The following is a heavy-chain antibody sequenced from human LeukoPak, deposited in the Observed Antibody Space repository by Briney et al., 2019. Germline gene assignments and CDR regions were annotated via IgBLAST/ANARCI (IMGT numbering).Heavy chain of an antibody. CDR1: GGSFSGNY. D-gene: IGHD6-13*01. V-gene: IGHV4-34*01. Sequence: SETLSLTCVVNGGSFSGNYWSWIRQPPGKGLEWIGEINHSGSTNYNPSLKSRVTISVDKSKNQFSLKLSSVTAADTAVYYCARDAFGYSSSWYEVDYWGQGTLATVSS. CDR3: ARDAFGYSSSWYEVDY. J-gene: IGHJ4*02. CDR2: INHSGST.